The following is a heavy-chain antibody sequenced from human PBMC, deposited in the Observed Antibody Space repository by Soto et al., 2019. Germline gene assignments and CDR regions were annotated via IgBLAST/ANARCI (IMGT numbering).Heavy chain of an antibody. D-gene: IGHD6-6*01. CDR2: INPNSGGT. V-gene: IGHV1-2*04. J-gene: IGHJ6*02. CDR3: ARDVLTKQLALYGMDV. Sequence: ASVKVSCKASGYTFTGYYMHWVRQAPGQGLEWMGWINPNSGGTNYAQKFQGWVTMTRDTSISTAYMELSRLRSDDTAVYYCARDVLTKQLALYGMDVWGQGTTVTVSS. CDR1: GYTFTGYY.